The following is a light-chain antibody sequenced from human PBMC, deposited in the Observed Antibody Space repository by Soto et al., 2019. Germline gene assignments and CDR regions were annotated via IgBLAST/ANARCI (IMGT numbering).Light chain of an antibody. CDR1: QTTFSS. Sequence: DIQMTQSPSSLSASVGDRVTIXWRAGQTTFSSLNWYQQKPGKAPRLLIYAASSLQSGVPSRFSGSGSGTDFTLTISSLQPEDFATYYCQQCYSTPIAFGQGTRLEIK. CDR2: AAS. J-gene: IGKJ5*01. CDR3: QQCYSTPIA. V-gene: IGKV1-39*01.